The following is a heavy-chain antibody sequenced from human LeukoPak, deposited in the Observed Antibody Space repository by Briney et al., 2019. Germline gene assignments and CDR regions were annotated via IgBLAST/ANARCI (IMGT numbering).Heavy chain of an antibody. J-gene: IGHJ6*03. Sequence: GGSLRLSCAASGFTFSSYWMSWVRQAPGMGLEWVANIIQDGSEKYYLDSVKGRFTISRDNAKNSLYLQMNSLRVEDTAVYYCAREASRGTGPFYYYMDVWGRGTTVTVS. D-gene: IGHD1-14*01. CDR1: GFTFSSYW. CDR2: IIQDGSEK. CDR3: AREASRGTGPFYYYMDV. V-gene: IGHV3-7*01.